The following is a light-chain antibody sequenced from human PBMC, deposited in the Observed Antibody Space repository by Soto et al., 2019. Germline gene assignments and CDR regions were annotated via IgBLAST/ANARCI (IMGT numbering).Light chain of an antibody. CDR1: QSVLYSSNNKNY. CDR2: WAS. Sequence: DSVMTQSPDSLAVSLGERATINCKSSQSVLYSSNNKNYLAWYQQKPGQPPKLLIYWASTRESGVPDRFSGSGSGTDFTLTISSLQAEDVAVYYCQQYYRTPRTFGQGTKVEIK. V-gene: IGKV4-1*01. CDR3: QQYYRTPRT. J-gene: IGKJ1*01.